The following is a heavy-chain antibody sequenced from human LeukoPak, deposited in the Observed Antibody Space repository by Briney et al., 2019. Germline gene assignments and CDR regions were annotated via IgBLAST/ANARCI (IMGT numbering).Heavy chain of an antibody. J-gene: IGHJ4*02. CDR2: ISGSGGST. D-gene: IGHD3-22*01. V-gene: IGHV3-23*01. CDR3: AKLLGTMIVVVPDY. CDR1: GFTFSSYA. Sequence: GGSLRLSCEASGFTFSSYAMSWVRQAPGKGLEWVSAISGSGGSTYYADSVKGRFTISRDNSKNTLYLHMNSLRAEDTAVYYCAKLLGTMIVVVPDYWGQGTLVTVSS.